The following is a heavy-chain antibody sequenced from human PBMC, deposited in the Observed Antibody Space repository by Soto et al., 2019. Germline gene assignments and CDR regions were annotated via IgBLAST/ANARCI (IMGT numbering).Heavy chain of an antibody. D-gene: IGHD2-21*02. V-gene: IGHV3-30*03. J-gene: IGHJ4*02. CDR1: GFIFRDYL. CDR3: ARVATRLQSMEVLEY. Sequence: QVQLVESGGGVVQPGTSLRLSCKASGFIFRDYLIHWVRQAPGKGLEWLAVLSFDGTAEYYADSTRGRFTISRDIPKSTTYLVITKVRREDTAMYYCARVATRLQSMEVLEYWGQGTLVTVPS. CDR2: LSFDGTAE.